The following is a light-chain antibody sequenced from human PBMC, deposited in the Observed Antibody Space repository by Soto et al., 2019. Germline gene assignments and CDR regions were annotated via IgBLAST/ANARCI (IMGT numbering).Light chain of an antibody. CDR1: QSVCSSY. J-gene: IGKJ1*01. V-gene: IGKV3-20*01. CDR3: QQYGSSPKT. Sequence: EIVLTQSPGTLSLSPGERATLSCRASQSVCSSYLAWYQQKPGQAPRLLIYGASSRATGIPDRFSGSGSGTDFTLTTSRLEPEDFAVYYCQQYGSSPKTFGQGTKVEIK. CDR2: GAS.